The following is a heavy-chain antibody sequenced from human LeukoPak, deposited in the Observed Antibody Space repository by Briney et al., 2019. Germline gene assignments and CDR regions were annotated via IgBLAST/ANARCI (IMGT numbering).Heavy chain of an antibody. J-gene: IGHJ4*02. D-gene: IGHD3-22*01. CDR1: GFTFSSYS. Sequence: GGSLRLSCAASGFTFSSYSMNWVRQAPGKGLEWVSSISSSSSYIYYADSVKGRFTISRDNAKNSLYLQMNSLRAEDTAVYYCARDPTFYYDNSGPYYFDYWGQGTLVSVSS. V-gene: IGHV3-21*01. CDR2: ISSSSSYI. CDR3: ARDPTFYYDNSGPYYFDY.